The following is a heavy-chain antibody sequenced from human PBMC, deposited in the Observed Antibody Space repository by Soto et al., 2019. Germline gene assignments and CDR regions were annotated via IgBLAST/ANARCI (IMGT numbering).Heavy chain of an antibody. Sequence: QVQLVQSGAEVKKPGASVKVSCKASGYTFTGYYMRWVRQAPGQGLEWMGWINPNSGGTNYAQKFQGWVTMTRDTSISTAYMELSRLRSDDTAVYYCARVPRYCSGGSCWHFDYGGQGTLVTVSS. D-gene: IGHD2-15*01. CDR2: INPNSGGT. V-gene: IGHV1-2*04. CDR3: ARVPRYCSGGSCWHFDY. CDR1: GYTFTGYY. J-gene: IGHJ4*02.